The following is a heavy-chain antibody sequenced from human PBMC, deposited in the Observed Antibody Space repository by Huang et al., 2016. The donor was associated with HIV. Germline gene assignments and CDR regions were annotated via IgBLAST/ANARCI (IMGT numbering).Heavy chain of an antibody. CDR3: ARGFNYYASDNLGVYYFDS. Sequence: QVQLKQWGAGLLKPSETLSLTCAVYGGAFRGSSWTWIRHVPEKGLEWIGDINHNGQIIYNPSLSARVTISTVTSKIHFSLHLTSVTAADTALYYCARGFNYYASDNLGVYYFDSWGLGTLVTVSP. CDR1: GGAFRGSS. D-gene: IGHD3-10*01. V-gene: IGHV4-34*02. J-gene: IGHJ4*02. CDR2: INHNGQI.